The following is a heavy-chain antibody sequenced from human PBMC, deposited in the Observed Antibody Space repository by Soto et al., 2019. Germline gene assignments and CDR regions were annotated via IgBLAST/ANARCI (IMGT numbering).Heavy chain of an antibody. J-gene: IGHJ4*02. CDR3: VRQEGYRAGCPGY. Sequence: QLQLRESGPGLVKPSETLSLTCTVSGDSITSSRYYWGWIRQPPGKGLEWIGSIYYNGNTLYTPSLQSRVSISPDTSENHFSLSLISVTATDTAVYYCVRQEGYRAGCPGYWGQGSQVTVSS. D-gene: IGHD3-16*02. CDR2: IYYNGNT. CDR1: GDSITSSRYY. V-gene: IGHV4-39*01.